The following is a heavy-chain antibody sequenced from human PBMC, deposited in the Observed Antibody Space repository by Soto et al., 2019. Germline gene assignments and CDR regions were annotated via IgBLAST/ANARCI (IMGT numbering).Heavy chain of an antibody. Sequence: QVQLVESGGGVVQPGRSLRLSCAASGFTFSSYGMHWVRQAPGKGLEWVAVIWYDGSNKYYADSVKGRFTISRDNSKNTLYLQMNSLRAEDTAVYYCARAIRGRDTAVDYFDYWGQGTLVTVSS. CDR2: IWYDGSNK. CDR3: ARAIRGRDTAVDYFDY. D-gene: IGHD5-18*01. J-gene: IGHJ4*02. CDR1: GFTFSSYG. V-gene: IGHV3-33*01.